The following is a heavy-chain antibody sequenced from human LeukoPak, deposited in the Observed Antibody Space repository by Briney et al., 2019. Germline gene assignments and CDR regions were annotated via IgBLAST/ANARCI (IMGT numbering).Heavy chain of an antibody. D-gene: IGHD1-26*01. Sequence: GGSLRLSCAASGFTFSSYAMSWVRQAPGKGLEWVSAISSSGDTYYAGSVRGRFTISRDNSKNTLYLQMNSLRAEDTAVYYCAKDAVGATAYYFDYWGQGTLVTVSS. V-gene: IGHV3-23*01. CDR3: AKDAVGATAYYFDY. CDR1: GFTFSSYA. CDR2: ISSSGDT. J-gene: IGHJ4*02.